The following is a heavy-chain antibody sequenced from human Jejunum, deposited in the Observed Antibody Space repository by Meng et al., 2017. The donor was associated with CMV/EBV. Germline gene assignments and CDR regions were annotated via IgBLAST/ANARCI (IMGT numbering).Heavy chain of an antibody. CDR3: AHRPVAGYFDY. Sequence: ITFGSFCPPLMHTKRTLTLTSSFSGFSPSTSGVGLGWIRQPLGKALEWLALIYWDDDYRYIPSLESRLSITKDTSKNQVVLTMTNMDPVDTATYYCAHRPVAGYFDYWGQGTLVTVSS. D-gene: IGHD6-19*01. CDR2: IYWDDDY. J-gene: IGHJ4*02. V-gene: IGHV2-5*02. CDR1: GFSPSTSGVG.